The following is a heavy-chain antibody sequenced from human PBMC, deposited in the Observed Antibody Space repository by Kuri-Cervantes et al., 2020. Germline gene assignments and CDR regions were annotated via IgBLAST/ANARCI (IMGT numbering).Heavy chain of an antibody. Sequence: WGSLRLSCAASGFTFSNAWMSWIRQAPGKGLEWVGRIKSKTDGGTTDYAAPVKGRFTISRDNAKNTLYLQMNSLRAEDTAIYYCAGDPSYYVTTTHPFVFWGQGTLVTVSS. CDR1: GFTFSNAW. D-gene: IGHD4-17*01. CDR2: IKSKTDGGTT. CDR3: AGDPSYYVTTTHPFVF. J-gene: IGHJ4*02. V-gene: IGHV3-15*05.